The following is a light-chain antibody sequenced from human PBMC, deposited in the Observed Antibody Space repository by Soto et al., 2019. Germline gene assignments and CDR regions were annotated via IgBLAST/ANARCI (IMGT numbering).Light chain of an antibody. CDR1: QSIGSW. CDR2: KAS. V-gene: IGKV1-5*03. CDR3: QQHADYPIT. J-gene: IGKJ4*01. Sequence: DIQMTQSPSTLSASVGDRVTITCRASQSIGSWLAWFQQKPGKAPKVLIYKASSLEAGVPSRFSGSASGTEFTLTISSLQPDDFATYYCQQHADYPITFGGGTKVDIK.